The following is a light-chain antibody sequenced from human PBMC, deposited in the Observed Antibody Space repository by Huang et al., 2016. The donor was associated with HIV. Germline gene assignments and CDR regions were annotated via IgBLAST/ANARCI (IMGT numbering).Light chain of an antibody. J-gene: IGKJ2*01. V-gene: IGKV3-15*01. CDR2: AAS. Sequence: ETVMTQSPAILSVSPGESATLSCRASQSVKSNLAWYQQRPGQPPRPLIYAASTRATGVPPRFSGSGSETEFTLTISDLQSEDFALYYCQHYNNWPPRYTFGQGTELDIK. CDR3: QHYNNWPPRYT. CDR1: QSVKSN.